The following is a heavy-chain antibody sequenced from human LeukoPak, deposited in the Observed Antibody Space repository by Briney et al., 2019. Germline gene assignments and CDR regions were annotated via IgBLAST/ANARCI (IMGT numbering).Heavy chain of an antibody. V-gene: IGHV4-59*08. D-gene: IGHD3-3*01. CDR2: IYYSGST. Sequence: SETLSLTCTVSGGSISSYYWSWIRQPPGKGLEWIGYIYYSGSTNYNPSLKSRVTISVDTSKNQFSLKLSSVTAADTAVYYCARVRADYDFWSGHDAFDIWGQGTMVTVSS. CDR3: ARVRADYDFWSGHDAFDI. J-gene: IGHJ3*02. CDR1: GGSISSYY.